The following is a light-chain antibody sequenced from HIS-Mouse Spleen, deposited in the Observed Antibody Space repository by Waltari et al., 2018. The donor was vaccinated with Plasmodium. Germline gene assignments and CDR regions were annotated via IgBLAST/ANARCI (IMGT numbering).Light chain of an antibody. CDR2: AAS. CDR1: QSSSSY. J-gene: IGKJ2*01. Sequence: DLQMTQSPSSLSASVGDRVPITCRASQSSSSYLNWYQQKPGKAPKLLIYAASSLQSGVPSRFSGSGSGTDFTLTISSLQPEDFATYYCQQGYSTPYTFGQGTKLEIK. CDR3: QQGYSTPYT. V-gene: IGKV1-39*01.